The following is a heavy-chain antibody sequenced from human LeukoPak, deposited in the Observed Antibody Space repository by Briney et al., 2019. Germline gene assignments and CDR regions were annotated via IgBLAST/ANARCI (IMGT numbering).Heavy chain of an antibody. CDR1: GGTFSSYA. D-gene: IGHD5-24*01. J-gene: IGHJ6*02. V-gene: IGHV1-69*04. CDR3: ARDRGKGPHYYYGMDV. Sequence: SVKASCKASGGTFSSYAISWVRQAPGQGVEWMGRIIPILGIANYAQKFQGRVTITADKSTSTAYMELSSLRSEDTAVYYCARDRGKGPHYYYGMDVWGQGTTVTVSS. CDR2: IIPILGIA.